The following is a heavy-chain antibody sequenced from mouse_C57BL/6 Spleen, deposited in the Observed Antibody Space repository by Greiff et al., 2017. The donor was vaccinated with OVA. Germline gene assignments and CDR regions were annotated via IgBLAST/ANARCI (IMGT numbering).Heavy chain of an antibody. D-gene: IGHD2-5*01. J-gene: IGHJ4*01. V-gene: IGHV1-7*01. Sequence: QVQLQQSGAELAKPGASVKLSCKASGYTFTSYWMHWVKQRPGQGLEWIGYINPSSGYTKYNQKFKDKATLTADKSSSTAYMQLSSLTYEDSAVYYCARTYSNYDYAMDYWGQGTSVTVSS. CDR2: INPSSGYT. CDR3: ARTYSNYDYAMDY. CDR1: GYTFTSYW.